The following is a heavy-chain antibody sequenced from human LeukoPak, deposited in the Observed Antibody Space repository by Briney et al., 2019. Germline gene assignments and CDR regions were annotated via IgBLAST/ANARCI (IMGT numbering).Heavy chain of an antibody. CDR2: ISGSGGST. J-gene: IGHJ4*02. CDR1: GFTFSSYA. V-gene: IGHV3-23*01. D-gene: IGHD3-22*01. Sequence: GGSLGLSCAASGFTFSSYAMSWVRQAPGKGLEWVSAISGSGGSTYYADSVKGRFTISRDNSKNTLYLQMNSLRAEDTAVYYCAKDPGYYDSSGYSDYWGQGTLVTVSS. CDR3: AKDPGYYDSSGYSDY.